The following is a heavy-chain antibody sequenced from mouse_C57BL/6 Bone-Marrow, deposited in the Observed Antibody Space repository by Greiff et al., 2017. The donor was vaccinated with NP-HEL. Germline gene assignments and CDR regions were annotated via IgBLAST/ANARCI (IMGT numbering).Heavy chain of an antibody. Sequence: QVQLKQSGAELAKPGASVKLSCKASGYTFTSYWLHWVKQRPGQGLEWIGYINPSSGYTKYNQKFKDKATLTADKSSSTAYMQLSSLTYEDSAVYYCARRLLRSSWFAYWGQGTLVSVSA. D-gene: IGHD1-1*01. CDR1: GYTFTSYW. CDR3: ARRLLRSSWFAY. V-gene: IGHV1-7*01. J-gene: IGHJ3*01. CDR2: INPSSGYT.